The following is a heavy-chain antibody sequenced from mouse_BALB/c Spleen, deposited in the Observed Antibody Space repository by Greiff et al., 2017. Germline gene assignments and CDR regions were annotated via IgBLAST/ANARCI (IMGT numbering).Heavy chain of an antibody. D-gene: IGHD4-1*01. CDR1: GFNIKDYY. Sequence: VQLKESGAELVRPGALVKLSCKASGFNIKDYYMHWVKQRPEQGLEWIGRIDPANGNTKYDPKFQGKATITADTSSNTAYLQLSSLTSEDTAVYYCAIKLGPYAMDYWGQGTSVTVSS. J-gene: IGHJ4*01. V-gene: IGHV14-1*02. CDR3: AIKLGPYAMDY. CDR2: IDPANGNT.